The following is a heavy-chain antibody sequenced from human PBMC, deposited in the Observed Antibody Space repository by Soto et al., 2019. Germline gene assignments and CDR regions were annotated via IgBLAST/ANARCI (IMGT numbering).Heavy chain of an antibody. CDR3: AKDQTHAFDI. V-gene: IGHV3-30*18. Sequence: QVPLVESGGGVVQPGRSLRLSCAASGFTFSTYGMYWVRQAPGKGLEWVAAISDDGNSKYYADSVKGRFTISRDNSKNTVYLQMNSLRLEDTAVYYCAKDQTHAFDIWGQGTMVTVSS. J-gene: IGHJ3*02. CDR1: GFTFSTYG. CDR2: ISDDGNSK.